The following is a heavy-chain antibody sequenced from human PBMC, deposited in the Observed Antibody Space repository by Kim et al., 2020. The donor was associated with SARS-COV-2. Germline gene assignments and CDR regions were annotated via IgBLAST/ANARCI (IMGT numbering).Heavy chain of an antibody. CDR3: SRYCSRGACSPGSNYYAMDV. Sequence: GGSLRLSCSGSGFTFSGSSLFWVRQASGKGLEWLGRIRTKANNYATKYAASVKGRFTISRDDSKNTAYLQMTSLKTDDTAVYYRSRYCSRGACSPGSNYYAMDVWGQGTTVIVS. CDR2: IRTKANNYAT. D-gene: IGHD2-15*01. V-gene: IGHV3-73*01. CDR1: GFTFSGSS. J-gene: IGHJ6*02.